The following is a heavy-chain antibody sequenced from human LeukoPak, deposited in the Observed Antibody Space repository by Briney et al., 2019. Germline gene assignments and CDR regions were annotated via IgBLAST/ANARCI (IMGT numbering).Heavy chain of an antibody. Sequence: SQTLSLTCAISGDSVSRNSAAWNWISQSQSRGLEWHGRTFYRSKWYNDYIVSVESRININPDKSKNQFSLQLKAVTPEDTAMYCCAREEESSGWSFDYWGQGILVTVSS. V-gene: IGHV6-1*01. CDR3: AREEESSGWSFDY. CDR1: GDSVSRNSAA. D-gene: IGHD6-19*01. J-gene: IGHJ4*02. CDR2: TFYRSKWYN.